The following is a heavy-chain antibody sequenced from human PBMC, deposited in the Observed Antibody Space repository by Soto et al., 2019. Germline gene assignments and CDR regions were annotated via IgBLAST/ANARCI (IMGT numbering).Heavy chain of an antibody. CDR3: ATGRGRYYDSHGYYFDF. V-gene: IGHV1-24*01. D-gene: IGHD3-22*01. CDR1: GYSLSELS. CDR2: FDPEDGET. Sequence: QDQLVQSGAEVKKPGASVKVSCKVSGYSLSELSMHWVRQAPGRGLEWMGGFDPEDGETIHAQQFQGRVTMTEETTTDTAYMELSSLRADDTAVYYCATGRGRYYDSHGYYFDFWGQGTLVTVSS. J-gene: IGHJ4*02.